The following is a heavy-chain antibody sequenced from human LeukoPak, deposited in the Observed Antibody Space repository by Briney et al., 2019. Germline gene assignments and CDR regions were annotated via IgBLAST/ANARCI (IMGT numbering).Heavy chain of an antibody. CDR1: GFTFTSSA. J-gene: IGHJ4*02. D-gene: IGHD3-10*01. V-gene: IGHV1-58*02. CDR3: AAVYYGSGSYSFDY. Sequence: ASVKVSCKASGFTFTSSAMQWVRQARGQRLEWIGWIVVGSGNTNYAQKFQERVTITRDMSTSTAYMELSSLRSEDTAVYYCAAVYYGSGSYSFDYWGQGTLVTVSS. CDR2: IVVGSGNT.